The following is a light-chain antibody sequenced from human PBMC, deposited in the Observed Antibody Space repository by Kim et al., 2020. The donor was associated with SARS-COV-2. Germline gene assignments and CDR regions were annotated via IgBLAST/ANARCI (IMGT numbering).Light chain of an antibody. V-gene: IGKV1-27*01. Sequence: DIQMTQSPSSLSASVGDRVTITCRASQGICSYLAWYQQKPGKIPKVLISAASTLKSGVPSRFSGGGSGTEFTLTITNLQPEDFATYYCQKYSSAPLTFGGGTKVDIK. CDR1: QGICSY. J-gene: IGKJ4*01. CDR2: AAS. CDR3: QKYSSAPLT.